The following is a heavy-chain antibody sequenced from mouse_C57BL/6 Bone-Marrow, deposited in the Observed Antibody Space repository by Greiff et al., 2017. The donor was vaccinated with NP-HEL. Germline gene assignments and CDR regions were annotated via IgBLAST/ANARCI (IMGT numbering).Heavy chain of an antibody. D-gene: IGHD2-1*01. CDR1: GFSLTSYG. V-gene: IGHV2-6-1*01. J-gene: IGHJ3*01. CDR2: IWSDGST. CDR3: ARHGAYGNYHVPWFAY. Sequence: QVQLQQSGPGLVAPSQSLSITCTVSGFSLTSYGVHWVRQPPGKGLEWLVVIWSDGSTTYNSALKSRLSISKDNSKSQVFLKMNSLQTDDTAMYYCARHGAYGNYHVPWFAYWGQGTLVTVSA.